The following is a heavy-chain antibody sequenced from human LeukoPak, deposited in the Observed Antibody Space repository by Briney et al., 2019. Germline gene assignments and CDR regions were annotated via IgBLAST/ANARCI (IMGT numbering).Heavy chain of an antibody. CDR3: ARGHSPVTTKVSYFQH. J-gene: IGHJ1*01. CDR1: GGSFSGYY. V-gene: IGHV4-34*01. D-gene: IGHD4-17*01. Sequence: SETLSLTCAVYGGSFSGYYWSWIRQPPGKGLEWIGEINHSGRTNYNPSLKSRDTILVETSKNQFSLKLSSVTAADTAVYYCARGHSPVTTKVSYFQHWGQGTLVTVSS. CDR2: INHSGRT.